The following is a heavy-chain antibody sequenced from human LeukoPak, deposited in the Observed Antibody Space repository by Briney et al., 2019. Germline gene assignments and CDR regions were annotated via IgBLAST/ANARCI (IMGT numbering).Heavy chain of an antibody. V-gene: IGHV4-4*07. D-gene: IGHD6-19*01. J-gene: IGHJ6*03. CDR2: IYTSGST. CDR3: ARRGRVAGTIGYYYYMDV. Sequence: SETLSLTCTVSGGSISSYYWSWIRQPAGKGLEWIGRIYTSGSTNYNPSLKSRVTMSVDTSKNQFSLKLSSVTAADTAVYYCARRGRVAGTIGYYYYMDVWGKGTTVTVSS. CDR1: GGSISSYY.